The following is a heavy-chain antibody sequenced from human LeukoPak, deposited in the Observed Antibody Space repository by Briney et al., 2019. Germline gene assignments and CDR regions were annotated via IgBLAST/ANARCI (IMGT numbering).Heavy chain of an antibody. CDR3: SSRFLDWLAHDY. Sequence: SETLSLTRTVSGGSVGTTNFYWGWFRQPPGKGLEWIGSIFYSGSTFYNPSFQSRITISVDTSKNQFSLKLASVPAADTAVYYCSSRFLDWLAHDYWGQGSLVTVSS. D-gene: IGHD3/OR15-3a*01. CDR2: IFYSGST. V-gene: IGHV4-39*01. CDR1: GGSVGTTNFY. J-gene: IGHJ4*02.